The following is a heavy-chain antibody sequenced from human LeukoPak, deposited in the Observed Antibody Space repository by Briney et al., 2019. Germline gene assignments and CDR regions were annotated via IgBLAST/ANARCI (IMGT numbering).Heavy chain of an antibody. D-gene: IGHD2-2*01. CDR1: GFTFSSYA. V-gene: IGHV3-23*01. CDR3: ARQSEGIVVVPAASLNYYYYYMDV. CDR2: ISGSGGST. Sequence: GGSLRLSCAAPGFTFSSYAMSWVRQAPGKGLEWVSAISGSGGSTYYADSVKGRFTISRDNSKNTLYLQMNSLRAEDTAVYYCARQSEGIVVVPAASLNYYYYYMDVWGKGTTVTVSS. J-gene: IGHJ6*03.